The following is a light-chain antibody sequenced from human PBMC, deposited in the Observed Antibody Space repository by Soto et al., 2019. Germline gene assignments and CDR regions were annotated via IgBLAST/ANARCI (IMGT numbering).Light chain of an antibody. CDR2: EVS. Sequence: QSALTQPASVSGSPGQSITISCTGTSSDIGTQNYVSWYQQHPGKAPKVMIYEVSNRPSGVSNRFSGSKSGNTASLTISGLQAEDEADYYCSSYAGNDRRVFGGGTKLTVL. J-gene: IGLJ3*02. V-gene: IGLV2-14*01. CDR3: SSYAGNDRRV. CDR1: SSDIGTQNY.